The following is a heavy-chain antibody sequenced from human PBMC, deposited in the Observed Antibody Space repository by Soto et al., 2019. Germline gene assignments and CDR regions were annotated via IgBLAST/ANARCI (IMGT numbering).Heavy chain of an antibody. CDR3: AREPNESYYFDY. J-gene: IGHJ4*02. D-gene: IGHD5-18*01. CDR2: INPNSGGT. V-gene: IGHV1-2*02. CDR1: GYTFTGYY. Sequence: ASVKVSCKASGYTFTGYYMHWVRQAPGQGLEWMGWINPNSGGTNYAQKFQGRVTMTRDTSTSTVYMELTSLTSEDTAVYYCAREPNESYYFDYWGQGTLVTVSS.